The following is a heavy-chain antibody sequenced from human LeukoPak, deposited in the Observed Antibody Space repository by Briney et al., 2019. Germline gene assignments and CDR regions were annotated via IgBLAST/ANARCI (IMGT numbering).Heavy chain of an antibody. J-gene: IGHJ4*02. CDR2: ISAYNGNT. CDR3: ARDSGDFWSGYRGYFDY. V-gene: IGHV1-18*01. D-gene: IGHD3-3*01. CDR1: GYTFTSYG. Sequence: ASVKVSCKASGYTFTSYGISWVRQAPGQGLEWMGWISAYNGNTNYAQKLQGRVTMTTDTSTSTAYMELRSLRSDDTAVYYCARDSGDFWSGYRGYFDYWGQGTLVTVSS.